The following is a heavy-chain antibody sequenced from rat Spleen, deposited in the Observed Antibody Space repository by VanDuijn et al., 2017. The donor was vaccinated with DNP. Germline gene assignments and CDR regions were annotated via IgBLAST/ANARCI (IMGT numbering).Heavy chain of an antibody. CDR2: ITSSGGSN. CDR1: GFTFNNYW. CDR3: IRKTNSGYFDY. V-gene: IGHV5-31*01. Sequence: EVQLVESGGDPVQPGRTLKLSCVASGFTFNNYWMTWIRQVPGQGLAWVASITSSGGSNYYPDSVKGRFTISRDNAKNTLYLQMDSLRSEDKATYYCIRKTNSGYFDYWGQGVMVTVSS. D-gene: IGHD4-3*01. J-gene: IGHJ2*01.